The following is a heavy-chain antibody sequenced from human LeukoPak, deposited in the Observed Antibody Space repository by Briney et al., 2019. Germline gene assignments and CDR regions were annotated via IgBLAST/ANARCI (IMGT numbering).Heavy chain of an antibody. CDR2: VDPEDAKA. V-gene: IGHV1-69-2*01. CDR1: GYTFSDYY. CDR3: ATSGRSSLAFDV. Sequence: ASVKVSCKSSGYTFSDYYIHWVRQAPGGGLQWLGRVDPEDAKAVYSENLQGRVTIIADSFSDSTYMFLSSLTSEDTAFYYCATSGRSSLAFDVWGQGTVVTVSS. J-gene: IGHJ3*01. D-gene: IGHD3-10*01.